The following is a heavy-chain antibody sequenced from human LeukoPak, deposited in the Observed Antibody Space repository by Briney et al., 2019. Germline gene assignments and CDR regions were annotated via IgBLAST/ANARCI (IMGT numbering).Heavy chain of an antibody. CDR1: GYSISSDYY. Sequence: SETLSLTCTVSGYSISSDYYWGWIRQPPGKGLEWIGSIYHSGSTYYNPSLKSRVTISVDTSKNQFSLKLSSVTAADTAVYYCARMTTVTLSWMFSADDALDIWGQGTMVTVSS. J-gene: IGHJ3*02. CDR3: ARMTTVTLSWMFSADDALDI. D-gene: IGHD4-11*01. V-gene: IGHV4-38-2*02. CDR2: IYHSGST.